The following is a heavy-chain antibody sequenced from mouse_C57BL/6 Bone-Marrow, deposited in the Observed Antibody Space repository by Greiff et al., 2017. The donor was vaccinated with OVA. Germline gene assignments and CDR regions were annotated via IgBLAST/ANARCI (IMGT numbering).Heavy chain of an antibody. D-gene: IGHD2-2*01. CDR2: IFPGSGST. V-gene: IGHV1-56*01. CDR3: ARSTMVTTAMDY. J-gene: IGHJ4*01. CDR1: GYTFTSHW. Sequence: VQLQQSGPELVRPGASVKISCKAPGYTFTSHWMQWVRQRPGQGLEWIGEIFPGSGSTYYNEKFKGKATLTVDTSSSTAYMQLSSLTSEDSAVYCCARSTMVTTAMDYWGQGTSVTVSS.